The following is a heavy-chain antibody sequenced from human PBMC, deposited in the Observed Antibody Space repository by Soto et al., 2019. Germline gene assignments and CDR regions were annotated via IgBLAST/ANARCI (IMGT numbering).Heavy chain of an antibody. D-gene: IGHD2-2*01. J-gene: IGHJ5*02. CDR1: GGSISSYY. CDR2: IYYSGST. Sequence: QVQLQESGPGLVKPSETLSLTCTVSGGSISSYYWSWIRQPPGKGLEWIGYIYYSGSTNYNPSLKSRVTISVDTSKTQFSLKLSSVTAADTAVYYCARELGYCSSTSCYNWFDPWGQGTLVTVSS. CDR3: ARELGYCSSTSCYNWFDP. V-gene: IGHV4-59*01.